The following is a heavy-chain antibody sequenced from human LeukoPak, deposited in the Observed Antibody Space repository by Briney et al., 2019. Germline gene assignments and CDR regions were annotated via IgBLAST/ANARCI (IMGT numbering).Heavy chain of an antibody. CDR1: GFTLDVFA. Sequence: PGRSLRLSCAASGFTLDVFAMHWVRQARGRGLESVSGMSWNSGSIGYADSLRGRFTISRDNAKNSLYLQMNSLRAEDTALYYCAKDTTLKLLWFGELWSGMDVWGQGTTVTVSS. D-gene: IGHD3-10*01. J-gene: IGHJ6*02. CDR2: MSWNSGSI. CDR3: AKDTTLKLLWFGELWSGMDV. V-gene: IGHV3-9*01.